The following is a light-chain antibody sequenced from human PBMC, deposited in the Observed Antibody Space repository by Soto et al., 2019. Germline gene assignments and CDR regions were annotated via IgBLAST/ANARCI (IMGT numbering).Light chain of an antibody. V-gene: IGLV2-11*01. CDR2: DVT. J-gene: IGLJ2*01. CDR3: CSYSGTYTFVL. Sequence: QSALTQPRSVSGSPGQSVTISCTGTSSDIGAYSYVSWYQQHPGKAPKLMIYDVTKRPSGVPDRFSGSKSGNTASLSISGLQAEDEADYYCCSYSGTYTFVLFGGGTKLTVL. CDR1: SSDIGAYSY.